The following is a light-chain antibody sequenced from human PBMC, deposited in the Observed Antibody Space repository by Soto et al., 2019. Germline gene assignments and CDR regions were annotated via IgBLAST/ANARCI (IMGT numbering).Light chain of an antibody. CDR2: TAS. CDR1: QGIRVD. CDR3: LQEYNYPLT. J-gene: IGKJ4*01. Sequence: SSLSASVGDRVTITCRASQGIRVDLGWYQVKPGKAPKLLIYTASNLQSGVPSRFSGSGSGTDFTLTINSLQPEDFATYYCLQEYNYPLTFGGGTKVDIK. V-gene: IGKV1-6*01.